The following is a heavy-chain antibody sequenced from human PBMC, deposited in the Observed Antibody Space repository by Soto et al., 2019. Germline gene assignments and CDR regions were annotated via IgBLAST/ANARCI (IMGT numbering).Heavy chain of an antibody. CDR3: ARAFGGSYDY. CDR1: GFTVRSYY. D-gene: IGHD1-26*01. J-gene: IGHJ4*02. Sequence: EVQLVETGGGLIQPGESLRLSCAASGFTVRSYYMNWVRLVPEKGLEWVSVIYSSGPTFYADSVRGRFTISRDNSKNTLYLQMNRLRVEDTAVYYCARAFGGSYDYWGQGPLVTVSS. CDR2: IYSSGPT. V-gene: IGHV3-53*02.